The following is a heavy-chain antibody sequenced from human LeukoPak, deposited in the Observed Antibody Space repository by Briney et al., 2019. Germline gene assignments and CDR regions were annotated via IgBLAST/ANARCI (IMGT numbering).Heavy chain of an antibody. CDR1: GGSISSYY. V-gene: IGHV4-4*07. D-gene: IGHD4-23*01. CDR3: ARVTCLKGYYMDV. CDR2: IYTSGST. J-gene: IGHJ6*03. Sequence: SETLSLTCAVSGGSISSYYWSWIRQPAGKGLEWIGSIYTSGSTNYNPSLKSRVTMSVDTSKNQFSLKLSSVTAADTAVYYCARVTCLKGYYMDVWGKGTTVTVSS.